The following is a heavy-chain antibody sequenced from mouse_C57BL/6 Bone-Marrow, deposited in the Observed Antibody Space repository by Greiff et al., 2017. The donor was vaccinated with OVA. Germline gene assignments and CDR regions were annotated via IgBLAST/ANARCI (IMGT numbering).Heavy chain of an antibody. V-gene: IGHV1-55*01. J-gene: IGHJ4*01. CDR2: IYPGSGST. D-gene: IGHD1-1*01. CDR3: ASPYGRYAMDY. Sequence: QVQLKQPGAELVKPGASVKMSCKASGYTFTSYWITWVKQRPGQGLEWIGDIYPGSGSTNYNEKFKSKATLTVDTSSSTAYMQLSSLTSEDSAVYYCASPYGRYAMDYWGQGTSVTVSS. CDR1: GYTFTSYW.